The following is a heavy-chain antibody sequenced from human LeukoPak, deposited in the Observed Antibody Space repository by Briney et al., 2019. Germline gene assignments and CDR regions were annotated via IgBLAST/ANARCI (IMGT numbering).Heavy chain of an antibody. CDR3: AKKGDEVRGVTPYYYYYMDV. J-gene: IGHJ6*03. D-gene: IGHD3-10*01. CDR2: ISGSGSTI. CDR1: GFTFSDYY. V-gene: IGHV3-11*01. Sequence: GGSLRLSCAASGFTFSDYYMSWIRQAPGKGLEWVSYISGSGSTISYAASVKGRFTISRDNAKNSLYLQMNSLRAEDTAVYYCAKKGDEVRGVTPYYYYYMDVWGKGTTVTVSS.